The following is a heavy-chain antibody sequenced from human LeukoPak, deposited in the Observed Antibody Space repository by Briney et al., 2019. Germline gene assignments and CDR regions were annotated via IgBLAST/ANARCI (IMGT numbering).Heavy chain of an antibody. CDR3: AKDDTVVPAAYFDY. CDR1: GFTFSSYG. Sequence: GGSLRLSCAASGFTFSSYGMHWVRQAPGKGLEWVSAISGSGGSTYYADSVKGRFTISRDNSKNTLYLQMNSLRAEDTAVYYCAKDDTVVPAAYFDYWGQGTLVTVSS. V-gene: IGHV3-23*01. D-gene: IGHD2-2*01. CDR2: ISGSGGST. J-gene: IGHJ4*02.